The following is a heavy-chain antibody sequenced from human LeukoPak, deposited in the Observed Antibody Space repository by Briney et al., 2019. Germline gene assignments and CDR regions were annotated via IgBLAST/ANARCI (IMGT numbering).Heavy chain of an antibody. CDR2: IRYDGTNK. J-gene: IGHJ3*02. V-gene: IGHV3-30*02. D-gene: IGHD3-10*01. CDR1: GFTFSSYG. CDR3: AREGSGPYMEAFDI. Sequence: PGGSLRLSCAASGFTFSSYGMHWVRQAPGKGPEWVAFIRYDGTNKYYADSVKGRFTISRDNSKNTLYLQMNSLRAEDTAVYYCAREGSGPYMEAFDIWGQGTMVTVSS.